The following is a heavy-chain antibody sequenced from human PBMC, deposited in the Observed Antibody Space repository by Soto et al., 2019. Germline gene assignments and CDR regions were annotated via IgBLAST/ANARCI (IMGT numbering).Heavy chain of an antibody. Sequence: QVQLVQSGAEVKKPGASVKVSCKTSGYTFTSYDINCVRQDTGQGLEWMGWMNPNSGNTDYAQKFQGRLTMTRNTSISTAYMELSSLRSEDTAVYYCARERSSGAFDIWGQGTMVTVSS. CDR1: GYTFTSYD. V-gene: IGHV1-8*01. J-gene: IGHJ3*02. CDR3: ARERSSGAFDI. D-gene: IGHD1-26*01. CDR2: MNPNSGNT.